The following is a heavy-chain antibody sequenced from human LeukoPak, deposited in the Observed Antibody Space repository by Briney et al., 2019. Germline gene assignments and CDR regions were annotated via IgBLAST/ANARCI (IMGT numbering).Heavy chain of an antibody. Sequence: PGGSLRLSCAASGFIFSDYEMYWVRHAPGKGLVWVSRILADGTTTMYADSVKGRFTISRDNAKNALYLQMNSLRAEDTAAYYCARGNYGFDYWGQGTLVIVSS. CDR2: ILADGTTT. CDR3: ARGNYGFDY. CDR1: GFIFSDYE. J-gene: IGHJ4*02. D-gene: IGHD1-7*01. V-gene: IGHV3-74*03.